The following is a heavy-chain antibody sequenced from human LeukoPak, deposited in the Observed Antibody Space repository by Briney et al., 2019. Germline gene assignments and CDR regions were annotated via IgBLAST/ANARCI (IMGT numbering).Heavy chain of an antibody. V-gene: IGHV4-4*09. Sequence: PSETLSLTCTVSGGSISSNYWSWIRQPPEKGLEWIGYIYTSGSTNYNPSLKSRVTISVDTSKNQFSLKLSSVTAADTAVYYCARHGFRSGSYYFDYWGQGTLVTVSS. CDR2: IYTSGST. D-gene: IGHD1-26*01. CDR3: ARHGFRSGSYYFDY. CDR1: GGSISSNY. J-gene: IGHJ4*02.